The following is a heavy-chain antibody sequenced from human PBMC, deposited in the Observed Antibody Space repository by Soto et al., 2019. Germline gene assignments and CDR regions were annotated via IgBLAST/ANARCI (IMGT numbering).Heavy chain of an antibody. V-gene: IGHV2-5*02. D-gene: IGHD6-6*01. Sequence: QITLKESGPTLVKPTQTLTLTCTFSGFTLSTSGVDVGWLPQPPRKALEWLALIYWDDDKRYSPSLKSRLTITKDTSKNQVVLTMTNMDPLDTATYYCAHRRPYSNSPEYFFDYWGQGTLVTVSS. CDR1: GFTLSTSGVD. CDR2: IYWDDDK. J-gene: IGHJ4*02. CDR3: AHRRPYSNSPEYFFDY.